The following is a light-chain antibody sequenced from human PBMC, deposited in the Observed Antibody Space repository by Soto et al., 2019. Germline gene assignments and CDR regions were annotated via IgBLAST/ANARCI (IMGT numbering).Light chain of an antibody. V-gene: IGLV2-8*01. CDR3: SSYATGNAYV. J-gene: IGLJ1*01. CDR1: SRDVGGYDY. CDR2: ELN. Sequence: QSALTQPPSASGSPGQSVTISCTGTSRDVGGYDYVSWYQQHPGKAPKLIIYELNNRPSGVPDRFSGSKSGNTASLTVSGLQAEDEADYYCSSYATGNAYVFGTGTNVTVL.